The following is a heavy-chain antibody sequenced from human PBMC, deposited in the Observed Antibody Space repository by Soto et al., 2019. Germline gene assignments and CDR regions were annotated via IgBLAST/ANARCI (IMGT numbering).Heavy chain of an antibody. CDR1: GGSISSGDYY. J-gene: IGHJ5*02. Sequence: SETLSLTCTVSGGSISSGDYYWSWVRQPPGKGLEWIGYIYYSGSTYYDPSLKSRVTISVDTSKNQFSLKLSSVTAADTAVYYCARGLPPYYDFWSGYYGWFHPWRQGTLVTVSS. V-gene: IGHV4-30-4*01. D-gene: IGHD3-3*01. CDR3: ARGLPPYYDFWSGYYGWFHP. CDR2: IYYSGST.